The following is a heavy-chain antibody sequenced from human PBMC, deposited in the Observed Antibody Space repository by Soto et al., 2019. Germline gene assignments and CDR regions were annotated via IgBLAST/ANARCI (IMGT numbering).Heavy chain of an antibody. V-gene: IGHV1-69*01. D-gene: IGHD6-19*01. CDR3: DLTAVAGHPLYSYFDY. CDR1: GGTFSSYA. J-gene: IGHJ4*02. Sequence: QVQLVQSGAEVKKPGSSVKVFCKASGGTFSSYAISWVRQAPGQGLEWMGGIIHIFGTANYAQKLQGIFTITADESTSRTYMELSSLRSEDTAVYYCDLTAVAGHPLYSYFDYWGQGALVTVSS. CDR2: IIHIFGTA.